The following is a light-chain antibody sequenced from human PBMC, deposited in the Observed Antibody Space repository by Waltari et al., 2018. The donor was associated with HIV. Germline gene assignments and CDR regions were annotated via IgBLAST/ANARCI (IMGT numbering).Light chain of an antibody. Sequence: QSVLTQPPSVSGAPGQRVTISCTAHSSNIGAGYDVHWYQQLPGTAPKLLIYGNSNRPSGVPDRFSVSKSGTSASLAITGLQAEDEADYYCQSYDSSLSGVFGGGTKLTVL. V-gene: IGLV1-40*01. CDR2: GNS. CDR3: QSYDSSLSGV. J-gene: IGLJ3*02. CDR1: SSNIGAGYD.